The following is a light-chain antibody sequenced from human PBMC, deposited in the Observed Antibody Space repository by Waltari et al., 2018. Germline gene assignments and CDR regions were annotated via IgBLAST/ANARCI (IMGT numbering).Light chain of an antibody. Sequence: DIQMTQSPSSLSVFVGDRVTITCRASRSIARYLNWYQEKPGKAPKLLIYGASSLQSGVPSRFSGSGSGTDFTLTITDLQPEDFATYYCQESYTTPPITFGQGTRLDIK. CDR2: GAS. CDR1: RSIARY. V-gene: IGKV1-39*01. J-gene: IGKJ5*01. CDR3: QESYTTPPIT.